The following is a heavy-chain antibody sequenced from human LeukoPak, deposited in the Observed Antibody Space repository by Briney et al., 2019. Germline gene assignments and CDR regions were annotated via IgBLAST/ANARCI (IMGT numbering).Heavy chain of an antibody. CDR2: FDPEDGET. V-gene: IGHV1-24*01. CDR1: GYTLTELS. CDR3: AREGSIAGDY. D-gene: IGHD6-6*01. Sequence: GASVKVSCKVSGYTLTELSIHWVRQAPGQGLGGMGGFDPEDGETIYAQKFQGRVTMTEDTSTDTAYMELSSLRSEDTAVYYCAREGSIAGDYWGQGTLVTVSS. J-gene: IGHJ4*02.